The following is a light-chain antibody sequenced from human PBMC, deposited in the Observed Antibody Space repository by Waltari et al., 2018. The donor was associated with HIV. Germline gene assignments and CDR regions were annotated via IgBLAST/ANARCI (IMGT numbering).Light chain of an antibody. CDR1: SSNVGSDDL. Sequence: QSALTQPASVSGFPGPSITIPCTGTSSNVGSDDLVSWYQQHPGEAPKLIIYEVTKRPSGVSNRFSGSKSGNTASLTISGLQAEDEADYYCCSCPRSGIRYVFGTGTKVTVL. CDR3: CSCPRSGIRYV. V-gene: IGLV2-23*02. J-gene: IGLJ1*01. CDR2: EVT.